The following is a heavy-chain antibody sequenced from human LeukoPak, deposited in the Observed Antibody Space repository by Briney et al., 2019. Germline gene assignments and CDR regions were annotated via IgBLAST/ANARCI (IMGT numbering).Heavy chain of an antibody. CDR3: EQKTAYDILTGYYDNWFDP. D-gene: IGHD3-9*01. Sequence: GGSLRLSCAASGFTFSSYAMSWVRQAPGKGLEWFSAISGSGGSTYYADSVKGRFTISRDNSKNTLYLQMNSLRAEDTAVYFCEQKTAYDILTGYYDNWFDPWGQGTLVTVSS. V-gene: IGHV3-23*01. J-gene: IGHJ5*02. CDR1: GFTFSSYA. CDR2: ISGSGGST.